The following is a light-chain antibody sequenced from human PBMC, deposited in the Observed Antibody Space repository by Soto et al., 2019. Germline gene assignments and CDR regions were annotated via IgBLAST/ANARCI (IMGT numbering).Light chain of an antibody. CDR1: QSVRSTL. Sequence: EIVVTQSPGTLSLSPGERATLSCRTGQSVRSTLLAWYQQRPGQAPRLLIYGASNRATGIPDRFSGGGSGTDFTLPINRLEPEDSAVYYCQQYGPSPMYTFGQGTKLEIK. CDR2: GAS. J-gene: IGKJ2*01. V-gene: IGKV3-20*01. CDR3: QQYGPSPMYT.